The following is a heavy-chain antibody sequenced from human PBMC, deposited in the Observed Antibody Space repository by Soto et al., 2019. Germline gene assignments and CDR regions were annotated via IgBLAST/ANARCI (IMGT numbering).Heavy chain of an antibody. D-gene: IGHD3-3*01. CDR3: ARDPHEFWTSYWFYP. V-gene: IGHV1-18*01. Sequence: ASVKVSCKTSGYTFNTYGINWVRQAPGQGLELMGWISAYDGKTTYAEKFQGRVTLTTDTSTSTAYMELRSLRSDDTALYYCARDPHEFWTSYWFYPWGQGTPVTVSS. CDR1: GYTFNTYG. CDR2: ISAYDGKT. J-gene: IGHJ5*02.